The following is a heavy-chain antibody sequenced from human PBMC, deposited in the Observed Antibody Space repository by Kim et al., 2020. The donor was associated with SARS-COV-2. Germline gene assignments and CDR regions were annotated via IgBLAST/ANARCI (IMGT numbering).Heavy chain of an antibody. CDR1: GFTFSSYA. CDR2: ISGSGGST. V-gene: IGHV3-23*01. D-gene: IGHD6-19*01. J-gene: IGHJ4*02. CDR3: AKDPRSGIAVAGTVDY. Sequence: GGSLRLSCAASGFTFSSYAMSWVRQAPGKVLEWVSAISGSGGSTYYADSVKGRFTISRDNSKNTLYLQMNSLRAEDTAVYYCAKDPRSGIAVAGTVDYWGQGTLVTLFS.